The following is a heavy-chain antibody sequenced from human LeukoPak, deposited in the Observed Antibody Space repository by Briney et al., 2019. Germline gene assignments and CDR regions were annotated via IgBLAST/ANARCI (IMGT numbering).Heavy chain of an antibody. V-gene: IGHV3-23*01. CDR1: GFTFSSYA. J-gene: IGHJ4*02. Sequence: PGGSLRLSCAASGFTFSSYAMSWVRQAPGKGLEWVSTISGNGDSTYYADSVKGRFTISRDNSKNTLYLQMSSLRAEDTAVYYCARDRGYSCGYWGQGTLVTVSS. D-gene: IGHD5-18*01. CDR3: ARDRGYSCGY. CDR2: ISGNGDST.